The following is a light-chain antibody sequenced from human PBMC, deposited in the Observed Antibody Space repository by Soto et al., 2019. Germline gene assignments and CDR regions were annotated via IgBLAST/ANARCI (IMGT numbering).Light chain of an antibody. CDR1: QSVSSK. J-gene: IGKJ1*01. V-gene: IGKV3-15*01. Sequence: EIVMTQSPATLSVSLGERPPLSCRASQSVSSKLAWYQQKPGQAPRLLIYEASTRATGVPVRFSGSGSGTEFTLTISSLQSEDFGVYYCQQNKDWPGTFGQGTKVDIK. CDR3: QQNKDWPGT. CDR2: EAS.